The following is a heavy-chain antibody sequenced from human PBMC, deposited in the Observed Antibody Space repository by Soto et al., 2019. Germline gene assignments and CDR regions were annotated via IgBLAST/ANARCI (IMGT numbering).Heavy chain of an antibody. Sequence: ASVKVSCKASGYTFTSYDINWVRQATGQGLEWMGWMNPNSGNTGYAQKFQDRVTMTRNTSISTAYMELSSLRSEDTAVYYCARGLEGSGYDDAFDIWGQGTMVTVSS. CDR3: ARGLEGSGYDDAFDI. D-gene: IGHD5-12*01. CDR2: MNPNSGNT. V-gene: IGHV1-8*02. CDR1: GYTFTSYD. J-gene: IGHJ3*02.